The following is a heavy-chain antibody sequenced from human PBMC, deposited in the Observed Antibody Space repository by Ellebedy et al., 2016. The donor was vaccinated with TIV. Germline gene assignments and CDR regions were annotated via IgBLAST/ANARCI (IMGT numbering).Heavy chain of an antibody. CDR1: GGTFSKYA. J-gene: IGHJ2*01. D-gene: IGHD5-24*01. V-gene: IGHV1-69*13. Sequence: AASVKVSCKASGGTFSKYAINWVRQAPGQGLEWMGGTITIFGTANYAQKLQGRITIIADESTSTAYMELSSLRSEDTAVYYCAIDRAPDGRNWYFDLWGRGTLVTVSS. CDR3: AIDRAPDGRNWYFDL. CDR2: TITIFGTA.